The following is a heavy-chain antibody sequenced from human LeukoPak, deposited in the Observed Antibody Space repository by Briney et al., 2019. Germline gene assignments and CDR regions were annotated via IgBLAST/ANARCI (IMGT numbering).Heavy chain of an antibody. V-gene: IGHV4-30-4*07. CDR3: ARDLFYGDHDAFDI. CDR2: IYYSGGT. Sequence: PSQTLSLTCAVSGGSISSGGYSWSWIRQPPGKGLEWIGYIYYSGGTYYNPSLKSRVTISVDTSKNQFSLKLSSVTAADTAVYYCARDLFYGDHDAFDIWGQGTMVTVSS. CDR1: GGSISSGGYS. D-gene: IGHD4-17*01. J-gene: IGHJ3*02.